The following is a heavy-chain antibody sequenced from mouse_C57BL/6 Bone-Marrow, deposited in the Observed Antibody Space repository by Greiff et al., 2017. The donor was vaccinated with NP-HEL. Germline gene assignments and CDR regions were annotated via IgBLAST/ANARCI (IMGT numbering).Heavy chain of an antibody. V-gene: IGHV5-12*01. CDR3: ARQGPGKAWFAY. J-gene: IGHJ3*01. CDR2: ISNGGGST. Sequence: EVKLMESGGGLVQPGGSLKLSCAASGFTFSDYYMYWVRQTPEKRLEWVAYISNGGGSTYYPDTVKGRFTISRDNAKNTLYLQMSRLKSEDTDMYYCARQGPGKAWFAYWGQGTLVTVSA. D-gene: IGHD1-1*01. CDR1: GFTFSDYY.